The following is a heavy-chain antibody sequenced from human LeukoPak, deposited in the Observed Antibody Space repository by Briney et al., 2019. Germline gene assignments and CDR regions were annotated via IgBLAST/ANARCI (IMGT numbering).Heavy chain of an antibody. D-gene: IGHD2-2*02. Sequence: GGSLRLSCVASGFILRTHWMKWVRQAPGKGLEWVADIKGDGSEKFYEDSVKGRFIISRDNAENSLSLQMSSLRVADTAVYYCVRAAPDTRYRHFDFWGRGTLVSVSS. CDR2: IKGDGSEK. CDR3: VRAAPDTRYRHFDF. J-gene: IGHJ2*01. V-gene: IGHV3-7*04. CDR1: GFILRTHW.